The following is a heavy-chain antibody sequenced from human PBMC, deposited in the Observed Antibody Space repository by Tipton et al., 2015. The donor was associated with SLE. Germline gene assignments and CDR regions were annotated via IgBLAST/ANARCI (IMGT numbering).Heavy chain of an antibody. J-gene: IGHJ5*02. CDR2: INHSGST. CDR3: ATRGGGNSGWFDP. V-gene: IGHV4-34*01. Sequence: TLSLTCAVYGGSFSGYYWSWIRQPPGKGLEWIGEINHSGSTNYNPSLKSRVTISVDTSKNQFSLKLSSVTAADTAVYYCATRGGGNSGWFDPWGQGTLVTVSS. CDR1: GGSFSGYY. D-gene: IGHD4-23*01.